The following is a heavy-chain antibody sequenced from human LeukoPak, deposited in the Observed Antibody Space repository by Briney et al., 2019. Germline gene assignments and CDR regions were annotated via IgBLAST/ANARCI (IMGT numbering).Heavy chain of an antibody. CDR2: ITGSDDTT. J-gene: IGHJ4*02. CDR1: GLTFSSVA. V-gene: IGHV3-23*01. CDR3: AKGPQLGSGYHPDY. D-gene: IGHD3-22*01. Sequence: GGSLRLSCALSGLTFSSVAMTWVRQAPGKGLKWVSSITGSDDTTYYADSVKGRFTIPRDYSKNTLHLQMKSLRVEDTAIYYCAKGPQLGSGYHPDYWGQGTLVTVSS.